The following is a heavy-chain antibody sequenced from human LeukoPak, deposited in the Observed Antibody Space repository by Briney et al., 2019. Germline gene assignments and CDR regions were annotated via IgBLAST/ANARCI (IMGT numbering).Heavy chain of an antibody. CDR2: INYSGTT. Sequence: SETLSLTCTVPGGSISSDSYYWGWIRQPPGKGLEWIGSINYSGTTYYNPSLKSRVTISVDTSKNQFSLKVSSVTAADTAVYYCARRVPSGSGSYDFDYRGQGTLVTVSS. CDR3: ARRVPSGSGSYDFDY. V-gene: IGHV4-39*01. D-gene: IGHD3-10*01. CDR1: GGSISSDSYY. J-gene: IGHJ4*02.